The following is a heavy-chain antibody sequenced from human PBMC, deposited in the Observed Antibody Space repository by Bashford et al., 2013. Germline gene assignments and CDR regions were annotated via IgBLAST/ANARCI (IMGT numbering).Heavy chain of an antibody. Sequence: GSLRLSCTSSGFTFGDYAMSWFRQAPGKGLQWIGFIRSKGYGGTTEYVASVKGRFIISRDDSESIAYLQMNSLKTEDTAVYYCTRRVSYYYGMDVWGQGTTVTVSS. V-gene: IGHV3-49*03. CDR1: GFTFGDYA. CDR2: IRSKGYGGTT. J-gene: IGHJ6*02. CDR3: TRRVSYYYGMDV.